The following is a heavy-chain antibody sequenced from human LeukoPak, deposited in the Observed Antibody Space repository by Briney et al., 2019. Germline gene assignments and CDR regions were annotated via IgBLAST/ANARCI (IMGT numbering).Heavy chain of an antibody. CDR3: AKPHIRMSTVCFFDS. D-gene: IGHD5/OR15-5a*01. Sequence: GGSLRLSCAASGFTFSDYYMSWIRQAPGKGLEWVSYISNSGNTIYYADSVKGRFTISRDNVDNTLFLQMNSLRAEDTAIYYCAKPHIRMSTVCFFDSWGQGTRVTVSS. V-gene: IGHV3-11*01. CDR2: ISNSGNTI. CDR1: GFTFSDYY. J-gene: IGHJ4*02.